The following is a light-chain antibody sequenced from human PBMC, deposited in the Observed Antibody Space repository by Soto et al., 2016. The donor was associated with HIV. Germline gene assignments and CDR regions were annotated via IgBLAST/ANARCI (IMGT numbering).Light chain of an antibody. CDR2: VAS. J-gene: IGKJ2*01. CDR1: QTINSY. CDR3: QQSYSTPRT. V-gene: IGKV1-39*01. Sequence: DIQMTQSPSSLSASVGDRVTITCRASQTINSYLHWYQQKPGKAPKLLISVASTLQSGVPSRFSAIGSGTDFTLTITSLQPEDFATYYCQQSYSTPRTFGQGPTLGIK.